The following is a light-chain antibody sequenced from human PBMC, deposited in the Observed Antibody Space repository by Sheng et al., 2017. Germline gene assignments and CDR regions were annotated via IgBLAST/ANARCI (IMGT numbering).Light chain of an antibody. J-gene: IGLJ3*02. V-gene: IGLV1-40*01. Sequence: QSVLTQPPSVSGAPGQRVTISCTGSSSNIGASYDVHWYQQLPGTAPKLLVYGYNDRPSGVPDRFSGTKSGTTASLAITGLQAEDEAEYYCQSFDSSLGVGVFGGGTKLTVL. CDR1: SSNIGASYD. CDR3: QSFDSSLGVGV. CDR2: GYN.